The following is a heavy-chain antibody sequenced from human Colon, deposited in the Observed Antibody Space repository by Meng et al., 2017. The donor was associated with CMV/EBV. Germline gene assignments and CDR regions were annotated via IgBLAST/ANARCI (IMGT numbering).Heavy chain of an antibody. CDR2: INQDGSKR. V-gene: IGHV3-7*01. Sequence: GGSLRLSCAASGFSFSFFWMSWVRQAPGKGLEWVANINQDGSKRFYVDSVKGRFTISRDNAKNSLFLQMNSLRAEDTAVYYCARDKTFDFWSGPPLYYNGMDVWGQGTTVTVSS. CDR3: ARDKTFDFWSGPPLYYNGMDV. J-gene: IGHJ6*02. CDR1: GFSFSFFW. D-gene: IGHD3-3*01.